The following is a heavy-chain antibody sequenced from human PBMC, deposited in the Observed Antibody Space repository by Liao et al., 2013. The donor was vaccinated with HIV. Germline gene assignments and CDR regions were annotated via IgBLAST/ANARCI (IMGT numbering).Heavy chain of an antibody. V-gene: IGHV4-34*01. CDR3: ARERWALSTRAFDI. D-gene: IGHD4-23*01. CDR2: INHSGST. CDR1: GESFSTYY. J-gene: IGHJ3*02. Sequence: QVQLQQWGAGLLKPSETLSLTCAVFGESFSTYYWSWIRQPPEKGLEWIGEINHSGSTNYNPSLKSRVTISVDTSKNQFSLKLSSVTAADTAVYYCARERWALSTRAFDIWGQGTMVTVSS.